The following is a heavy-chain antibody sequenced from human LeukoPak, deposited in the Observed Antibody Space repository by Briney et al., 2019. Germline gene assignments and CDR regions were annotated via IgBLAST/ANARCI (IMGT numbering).Heavy chain of an antibody. V-gene: IGHV4-30-4*01. CDR3: ARGQYGSGIVY. J-gene: IGHJ4*02. CDR1: GASISSGDYY. Sequence: SQTLSLTCTVSGASISSGDYYWSWIRQPPGKGLEWIGYISSSGRTYYRPSLKSRITVSMYTSKNQFSLKVSSVTAADTAVFYCARGQYGSGIVYWGQGTLVTVSS. CDR2: ISSSGRT. D-gene: IGHD3-10*01.